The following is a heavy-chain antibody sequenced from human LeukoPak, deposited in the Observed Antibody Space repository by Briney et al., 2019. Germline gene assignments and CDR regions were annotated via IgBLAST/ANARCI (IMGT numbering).Heavy chain of an antibody. D-gene: IGHD3-10*01. J-gene: IGHJ3*02. Sequence: GESLKISCKGSGYSSTTYWIGWVRQMPGKGLEWMGIIYPGDSDTTYSPSFQGQVTISADKSIGTAYLQWGSLKASDTAMYYCATNTMFRGIHAFDIWGQGTMVAVSS. CDR1: GYSSTTYW. V-gene: IGHV5-51*01. CDR2: IYPGDSDT. CDR3: ATNTMFRGIHAFDI.